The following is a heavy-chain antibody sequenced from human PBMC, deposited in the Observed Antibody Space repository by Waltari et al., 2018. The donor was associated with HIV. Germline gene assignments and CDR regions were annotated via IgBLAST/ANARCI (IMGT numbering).Heavy chain of an antibody. V-gene: IGHV1-8*01. CDR3: SRGLHCTATSCLLYHGMDV. CDR1: GYTFSTYD. Sequence: QVQLVQSGAEVKKPGASVKVSCKASGYTFSTYDINWVRQATGQGLEWMGWMNPNSGNTGYAQKFQGRVNMTRNSSIRTAYMELSSRRSDDTAVYYCSRGLHCTATSCLLYHGMDVWGQGTAVSVSS. J-gene: IGHJ6*02. D-gene: IGHD2-2*01. CDR2: MNPNSGNT.